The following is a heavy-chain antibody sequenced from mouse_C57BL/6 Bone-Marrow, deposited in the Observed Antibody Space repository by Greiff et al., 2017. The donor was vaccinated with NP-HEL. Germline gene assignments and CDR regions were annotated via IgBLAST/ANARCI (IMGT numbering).Heavy chain of an antibody. D-gene: IGHD1-1*02. V-gene: IGHV7-1*01. CDR2: RRNKANDYTT. CDR1: GFTFSDFY. Sequence: EVKLVESGGGLVQSGRSLRLSCATSGFTFSDFYMEWVRQAPGKGLEWIAARRNKANDYTTEYSASVKGRFIVSRDTSQSILYLQMNALRAEDTAIYYCARDLWSPFAYWGQGTLVTVSA. CDR3: ARDLWSPFAY. J-gene: IGHJ3*01.